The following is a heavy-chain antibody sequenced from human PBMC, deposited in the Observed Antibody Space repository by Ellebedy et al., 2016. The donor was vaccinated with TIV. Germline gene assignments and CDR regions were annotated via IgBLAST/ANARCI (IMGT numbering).Heavy chain of an antibody. CDR1: GFTFTSYW. J-gene: IGHJ3*02. V-gene: IGHV3-7*01. Sequence: GGSLRLSCAASGFTFTSYWMTWVRQAPGKGLEWVANINQDGSDKYYVDSVKGRFTISRDNAKNSLYLEMNSLRAEDTAVYYCATDGSYGDYLSPAHAFEIWGQGTVVAVSS. CDR3: ATDGSYGDYLSPAHAFEI. CDR2: INQDGSDK. D-gene: IGHD4-17*01.